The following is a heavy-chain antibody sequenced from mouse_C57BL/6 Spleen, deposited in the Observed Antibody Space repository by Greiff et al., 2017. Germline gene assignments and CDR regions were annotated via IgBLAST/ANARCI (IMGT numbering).Heavy chain of an antibody. CDR2: IYPGDGDT. J-gene: IGHJ1*03. Sequence: VQLKESGPELVKPGASVKISCKASGYAFSSSWMNWVKQRPGKGLEWIGRIYPGDGDTNYNGKFKGKATLTADKSSSTAYMQLSSLTSEDSAVYFCARYYGSPYWYFDVWGTGTTVTVSS. CDR3: ARYYGSPYWYFDV. CDR1: GYAFSSSW. D-gene: IGHD1-1*01. V-gene: IGHV1-82*01.